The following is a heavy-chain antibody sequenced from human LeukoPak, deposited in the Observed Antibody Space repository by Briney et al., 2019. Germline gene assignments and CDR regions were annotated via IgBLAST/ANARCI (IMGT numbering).Heavy chain of an antibody. CDR3: ARGPMIVVVRFDY. J-gene: IGHJ4*02. CDR1: GGTFSSYA. D-gene: IGHD3-22*01. CDR2: IIPIFGTA. Sequence: SVKVSCKASGGTFSSYAISWVRQAPGQGLEWMGRIIPIFGTANYAQKSQGRVTITTDESTSTAYMELSSLRSEDTAVYYCARGPMIVVVRFDYWGQGTLVTVSS. V-gene: IGHV1-69*05.